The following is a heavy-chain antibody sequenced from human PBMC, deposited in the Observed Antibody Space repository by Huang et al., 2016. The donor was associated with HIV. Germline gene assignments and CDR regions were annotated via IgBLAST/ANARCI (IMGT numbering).Heavy chain of an antibody. Sequence: QVQLVESGGGVVQPGGSLRLSCGASGFTLSSYGMHWVRQAPGNGLEGVAFIRYDGSNKYDADSVRGRFTISRDNSKNTLYLQMNSLRAEDTAVYYCAKGSMANAFDIWGQGTMVTVSS. CDR2: IRYDGSNK. D-gene: IGHD3-10*01. V-gene: IGHV3-30*02. CDR3: AKGSMANAFDI. J-gene: IGHJ3*02. CDR1: GFTLSSYG.